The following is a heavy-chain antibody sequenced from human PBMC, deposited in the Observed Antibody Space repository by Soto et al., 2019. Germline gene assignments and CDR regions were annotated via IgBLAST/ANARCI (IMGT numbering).Heavy chain of an antibody. CDR2: ISYDGSNK. CDR1: GFTFSSYG. V-gene: IGHV3-30*18. D-gene: IGHD5-18*01. CDR3: TKIRDTNMDMNFAH. J-gene: IGHJ4*02. Sequence: GVSLRLSCAASGFTFSSYGMHWVRQAPGKGLEWVAVISYDGSNKYYADSVKGRFTISRDNSKNTLYLQMNSLRAEDTAVYYCTKIRDTNMDMNFAHWGQGTVVTVSS.